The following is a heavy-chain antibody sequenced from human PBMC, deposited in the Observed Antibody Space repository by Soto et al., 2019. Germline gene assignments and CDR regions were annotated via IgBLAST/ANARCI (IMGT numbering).Heavy chain of an antibody. D-gene: IGHD3-3*01. J-gene: IGHJ5*02. CDR1: GGSMSSYY. Sequence: SETLSLTCTVSGGSMSSYYWTWIRQPAGKGLEWIGRVYSSGGTHYNPSLKSRVTISLDTSKNQFSLRLLSVTDADTAVYYFARCQRFPDCFHPWGQGTLVTVSS. CDR3: ARCQRFPDCFHP. V-gene: IGHV4-4*07. CDR2: VYSSGGT.